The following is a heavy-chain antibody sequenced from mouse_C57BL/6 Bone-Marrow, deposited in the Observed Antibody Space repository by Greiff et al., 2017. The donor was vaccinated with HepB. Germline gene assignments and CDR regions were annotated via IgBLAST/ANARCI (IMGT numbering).Heavy chain of an antibody. J-gene: IGHJ2*01. Sequence: QVHVKQPGTELVKPGASVKLSCKASGYTFTSYWMHWVKQRPGQGLEWIGNINPSNGGTNYNEKFKSKATLTVDKSSSTAYMQLSSLTSEDSAVYYCARWYWDRRGFDYWGQGTTLTVSS. D-gene: IGHD4-1*01. CDR3: ARWYWDRRGFDY. CDR1: GYTFTSYW. V-gene: IGHV1-53*01. CDR2: INPSNGGT.